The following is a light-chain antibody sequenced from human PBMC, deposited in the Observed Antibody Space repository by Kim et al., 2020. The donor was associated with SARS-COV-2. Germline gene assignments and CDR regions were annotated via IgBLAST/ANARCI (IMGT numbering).Light chain of an antibody. J-gene: IGKJ2*01. Sequence: VGDRVTITCRASQSISSYLNWYQQKPGKAPKLLIYAASSLQSGVPSRFSGSGSGTDFTLTISSLQPEDFATYYCQQSYSTHSRSYTFGQGTKLEIK. V-gene: IGKV1-39*01. CDR3: QQSYSTHSRSYT. CDR2: AAS. CDR1: QSISSY.